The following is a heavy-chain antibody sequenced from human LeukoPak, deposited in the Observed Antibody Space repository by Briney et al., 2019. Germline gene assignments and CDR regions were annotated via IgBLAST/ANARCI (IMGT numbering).Heavy chain of an antibody. V-gene: IGHV3-7*01. D-gene: IGHD6-13*01. CDR2: IKQDGSEK. CDR3: ARGPYRIYSSSRNWFDP. CDR1: GFTFSSYR. J-gene: IGHJ5*02. Sequence: GGSLRLSCAASGFTFSSYRMSWVRQAPGKGLEWVANIKQDGSEKYYVDSVKGRFTISRDDAKNSPYLQMNSLRAEDTAVYYCARGPYRIYSSSRNWFDPWGQGTLVTVSS.